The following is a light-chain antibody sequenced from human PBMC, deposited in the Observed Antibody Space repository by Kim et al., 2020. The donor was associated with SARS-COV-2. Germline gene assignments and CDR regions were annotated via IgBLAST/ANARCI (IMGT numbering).Light chain of an antibody. CDR1: QPISKY. Sequence: TGDRVTITCRASQPISKYLGWDQHQPGEGPKILIYEASRVQSGAPSRVSGRGSGTEFTLNINCLESGEFGTYYWQQYYTYPHLTFGGGTKVDIK. CDR2: EAS. CDR3: QQYYTYPHLT. V-gene: IGKV1-8*01. J-gene: IGKJ4*01.